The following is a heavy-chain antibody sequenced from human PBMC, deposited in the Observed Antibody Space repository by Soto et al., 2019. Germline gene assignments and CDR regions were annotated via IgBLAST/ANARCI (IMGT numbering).Heavy chain of an antibody. D-gene: IGHD3-16*02. V-gene: IGHV1-3*01. J-gene: IGHJ5*02. Sequence: ASVKVSCKASGYTFTSYAMHWVRQAPGQRLEWMGWINAGNGNTKYSQKFQGRVTITRDTSASTAYMELSSLRSEDTAVYYCARAGHHEHDTTYVWGSYRYSGWFDPWGQGTLVTVSS. CDR1: GYTFTSYA. CDR2: INAGNGNT. CDR3: ARAGHHEHDTTYVWGSYRYSGWFDP.